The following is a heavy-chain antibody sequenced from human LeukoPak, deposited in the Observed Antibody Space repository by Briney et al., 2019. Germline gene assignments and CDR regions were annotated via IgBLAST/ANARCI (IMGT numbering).Heavy chain of an antibody. CDR2: ISTSGSTI. J-gene: IGHJ4*02. Sequence: GGSLRLSCAASGFTFSSYGMNWLRQAPGKGLEWVSYISTSGSTIYYADSVKGRFTVSRDNAKNSLYLQMNSLRAEDTALYYCAKDLLDTAMATPFDYWGQGTLGTVSA. D-gene: IGHD5-18*01. CDR3: AKDLLDTAMATPFDY. CDR1: GFTFSSYG. V-gene: IGHV3-48*03.